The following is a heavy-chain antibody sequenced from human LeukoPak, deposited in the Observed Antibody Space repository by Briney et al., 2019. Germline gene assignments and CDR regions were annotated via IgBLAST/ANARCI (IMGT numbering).Heavy chain of an antibody. CDR2: INHSGST. V-gene: IGHV4-34*01. CDR3: ASLGGGSSGWPLEVNDY. Sequence: SETLSLTCAVYGGSFSGYYWSWIRQPPGKGLEWIGEINHSGSTNYNPSLKSRVTMSVDTSKNQFSLKLSSVTAADTAVYYCASLGGGSSGWPLEVNDYWGQGTLVTVSS. CDR1: GGSFSGYY. D-gene: IGHD6-19*01. J-gene: IGHJ4*02.